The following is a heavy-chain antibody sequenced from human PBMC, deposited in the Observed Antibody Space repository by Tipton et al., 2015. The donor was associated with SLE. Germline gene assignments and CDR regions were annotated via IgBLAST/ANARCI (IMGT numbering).Heavy chain of an antibody. D-gene: IGHD3/OR15-3a*01. J-gene: IGHJ4*02. CDR3: ARDTSGDWGFDY. CDR1: GFTFSSYE. CDR2: ISSSSSYI. Sequence: SLRLSCAASGFTFSSYEMNWVRQAPGKGLEWVSYISSSSSYIYYADSVKGRFTISRDNAKNSLYLQMSSLRAEDTAVYYCARDTSGDWGFDYWGQGTLVTVSS. V-gene: IGHV3-21*05.